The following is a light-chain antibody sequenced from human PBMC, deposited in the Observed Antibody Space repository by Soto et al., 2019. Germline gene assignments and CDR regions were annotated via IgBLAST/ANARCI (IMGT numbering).Light chain of an antibody. Sequence: DIQMTQSPSTLSASVGDRVTITCRASQSISSWLAWYQQKPGKAPKLLIYDASSLESGVPSRFSGSGSGTEFTLTISSLQPDDFATYYCQQYNSYRATFGPGTKVDI. CDR1: QSISSW. J-gene: IGKJ3*01. CDR3: QQYNSYRAT. V-gene: IGKV1-5*01. CDR2: DAS.